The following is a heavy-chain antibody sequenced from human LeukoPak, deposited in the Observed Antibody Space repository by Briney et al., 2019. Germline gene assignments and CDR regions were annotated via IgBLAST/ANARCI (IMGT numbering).Heavy chain of an antibody. Sequence: PSETLSLTCTVSGGSISSGDYYWSWIGQPPGKGLEWIGYIYYSGSTYYNPSRKSRVTISVDTSKNQFSLKLSSVTAADTAVYYCARVGPDSSRYYYVTFDIWGQGTMVTVSS. D-gene: IGHD3-22*01. V-gene: IGHV4-30-4*08. J-gene: IGHJ3*02. CDR2: IYYSGST. CDR1: GGSISSGDYY. CDR3: ARVGPDSSRYYYVTFDI.